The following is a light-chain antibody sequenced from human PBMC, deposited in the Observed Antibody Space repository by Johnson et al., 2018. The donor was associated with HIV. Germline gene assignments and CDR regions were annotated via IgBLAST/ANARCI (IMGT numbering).Light chain of an antibody. V-gene: IGLV1-51*02. CDR1: SYNIGNNY. CDR2: ENN. CDR3: GTWDTSLSAPYV. J-gene: IGLJ1*01. Sequence: QSVLTQPPSVSAAPGQKVTISCSGSSYNIGNNYVSWYQQLPGTAPKLLIYENNKRPSGIPDRFSGSKSGTSATLDITGLQTGAEADYYCGTWDTSLSAPYVFGTGTKVTVL.